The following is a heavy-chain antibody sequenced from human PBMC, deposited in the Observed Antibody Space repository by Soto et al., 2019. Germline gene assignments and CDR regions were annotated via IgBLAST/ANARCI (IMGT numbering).Heavy chain of an antibody. CDR2: IYWDDDK. CDR3: GRGDCVFDY. D-gene: IGHD2-21*02. V-gene: IGHV2-5*02. J-gene: IGHJ4*02. Sequence: QITLKESGPTLVKPTQTLTLTCTFSGFSLSTSGVGVGWIRQPPGKALEWLALIYWDDDKRYSPSLKSRLTITKDTSKNQVVLTMTNRDPVDTATYYCGRGDCVFDYWGQGTLVTVSS. CDR1: GFSLSTSGVG.